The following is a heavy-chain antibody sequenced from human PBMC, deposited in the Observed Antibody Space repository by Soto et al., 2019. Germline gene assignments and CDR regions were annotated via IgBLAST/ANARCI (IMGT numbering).Heavy chain of an antibody. CDR1: GFTFVDYA. V-gene: IGHV3-9*01. J-gene: IGHJ6*03. D-gene: IGHD3-10*01. CDR2: ISWNSGSI. CDR3: AKDMNRYYYYYMDV. Sequence: EVQLVESGGGLVQPGRSLRLSCAASGFTFVDYAMHWVRQAPGKGLEWVSGISWNSGSIGYADSVKGRFTISRDNAKNSLYLQMNSLRAEDTALYYCAKDMNRYYYYYMDVWGKGTTVTVSS.